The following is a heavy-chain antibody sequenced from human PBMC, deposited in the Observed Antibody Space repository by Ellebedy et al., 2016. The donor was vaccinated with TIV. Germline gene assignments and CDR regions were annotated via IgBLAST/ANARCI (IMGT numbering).Heavy chain of an antibody. V-gene: IGHV4-39*07. CDR3: ARGLARDY. CDR1: GGSISSPSYY. Sequence: MPSETLSLICTVSGGSISSPSYYWGWIRQPPGKGLEWIGSIYYSGSTYYYPSLKSRVTISVDTSKNQFSLNLGSVTAADTAVYYCARGLARDYWGQGTLVTVSS. J-gene: IGHJ4*02. CDR2: IYYSGST.